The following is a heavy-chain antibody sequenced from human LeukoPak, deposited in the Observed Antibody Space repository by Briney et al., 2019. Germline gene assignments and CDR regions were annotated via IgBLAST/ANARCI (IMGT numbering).Heavy chain of an antibody. V-gene: IGHV3-7*01. CDR3: AIVLGGTNYYHYYVRDV. D-gene: IGHD1-26*01. CDR2: IKQDGREK. CDR1: GFTFSSYW. J-gene: IGHJ6*04. Sequence: PGQSLRLSCAVSGFTFSSYWMSWVRQPPGKGLEWVGNIKQDGREKYYVDSVKGRLTTSRDNAKNSLYLQMNSVRVEDTTVYFCAIVLGGTNYYHYYVRDVWGEGTTVSVSS.